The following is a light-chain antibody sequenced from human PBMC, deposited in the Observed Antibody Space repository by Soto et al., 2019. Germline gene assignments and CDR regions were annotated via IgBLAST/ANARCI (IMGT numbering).Light chain of an antibody. CDR3: CSFALRSTLI. Sequence: QSALTQPASVSGSPGQSITISCTGTSSDVGSYNLVSWYQVHPDKAPKLIIYEGNKRPSGVSNRFSGSKSGNTASLTISGLQAEDEADYYCCSFALRSTLIFGGGTKLTVL. CDR2: EGN. V-gene: IGLV2-23*01. J-gene: IGLJ2*01. CDR1: SSDVGSYNL.